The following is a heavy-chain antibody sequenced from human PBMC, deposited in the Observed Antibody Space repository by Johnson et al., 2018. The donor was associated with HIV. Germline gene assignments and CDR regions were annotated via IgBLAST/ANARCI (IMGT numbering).Heavy chain of an antibody. CDR1: GFTFSSYA. CDR2: ISYDGSNK. CDR3: ATQYNDRQPFDI. Sequence: QVQLVESGEGVVQPGRSLRLSCAASGFTFSSYAMHWVRQAPGKGLEWVAVISYDGSNKYYADSVKGRFTISRDNSKNTLYLQMNSLRAEDTAVYYCATQYNDRQPFDIWGQGTMVTVSS. D-gene: IGHD1-1*01. J-gene: IGHJ3*02. V-gene: IGHV3-30*04.